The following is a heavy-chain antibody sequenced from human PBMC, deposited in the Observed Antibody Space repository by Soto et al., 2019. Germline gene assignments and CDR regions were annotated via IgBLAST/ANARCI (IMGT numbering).Heavy chain of an antibody. CDR3: ARLSGSYRSYYYYYGMDV. J-gene: IGHJ6*02. V-gene: IGHV5-51*01. Sequence: HGESLKISCKGSGYSFTSYWIGWVRQMPGKGLEWMGIIYPGDSDTRYSPSFQGQVTISADKSISTAYLQWSSLKASDTAMYYCARLSGSYRSYYYYYGMDVWGQGTTVTVSS. CDR2: IYPGDSDT. D-gene: IGHD1-26*01. CDR1: GYSFTSYW.